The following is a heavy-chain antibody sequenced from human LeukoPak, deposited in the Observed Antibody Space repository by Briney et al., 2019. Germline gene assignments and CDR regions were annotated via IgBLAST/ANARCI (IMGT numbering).Heavy chain of an antibody. D-gene: IGHD3-3*01. CDR2: VDPEDGET. J-gene: IGHJ5*02. V-gene: IGHV1-69-2*01. Sequence: GASVKVSCKASGYTFTDYYMHWVQQAPGKGLEWMGRVDPEDGETIYAEKFQGRVTITADTSTDTAYMELSSLRSEDTAVYYCATGGFLEGFDPWGQGTLVTVSS. CDR3: ATGGFLEGFDP. CDR1: GYTFTDYY.